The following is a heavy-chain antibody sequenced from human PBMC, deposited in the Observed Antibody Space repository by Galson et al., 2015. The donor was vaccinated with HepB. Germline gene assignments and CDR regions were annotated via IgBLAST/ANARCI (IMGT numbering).Heavy chain of an antibody. CDR2: IDTDGIST. Sequence: SLRLSCAASGFTFRYYWMHWVRQAPGKGLVWVSRIDTDGISTNYADSVKGRFTVSRDNAKHTLYLQMNSLRGEDTALYYCARDHDVSGYYSAFDIWGQGTMVTVSS. CDR1: GFTFRYYW. D-gene: IGHD3-22*01. J-gene: IGHJ3*02. V-gene: IGHV3-74*01. CDR3: ARDHDVSGYYSAFDI.